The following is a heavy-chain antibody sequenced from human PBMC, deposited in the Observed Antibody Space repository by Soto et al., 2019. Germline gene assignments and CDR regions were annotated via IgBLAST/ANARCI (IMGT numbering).Heavy chain of an antibody. J-gene: IGHJ3*01. CDR3: ARVYYESRGPTKYRAFDF. D-gene: IGHD3-22*01. V-gene: IGHV3-7*01. CDR1: GFIFSDYS. CDR2: IKQDGGEE. Sequence: GGSLRLSRAASGFIFSDYSMSWVRQSPGKGLEGVANIKQDGGEEDYVDSVKGRLTISRDNAKNSLYLQMNSLRAEDTAVYYCARVYYESRGPTKYRAFDFWGQGTMVTVSS.